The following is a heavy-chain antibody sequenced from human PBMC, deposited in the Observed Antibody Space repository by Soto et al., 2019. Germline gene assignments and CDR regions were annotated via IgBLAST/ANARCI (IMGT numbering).Heavy chain of an antibody. J-gene: IGHJ4*02. CDR3: AKEDSSGLFDY. CDR1: GFTFSTYA. D-gene: IGHD3-22*01. Sequence: EVQLLESGGGLVQPGGSLRLSCAASGFTFSTYAKSWVRQAPGKGLEWVSSISGSGGSTYYADSVKGRFTIPRDNSKNTRYPQMNSLRAEDTAVYYCAKEDSSGLFDYWGQGTLVTVSS. V-gene: IGHV3-23*01. CDR2: ISGSGGST.